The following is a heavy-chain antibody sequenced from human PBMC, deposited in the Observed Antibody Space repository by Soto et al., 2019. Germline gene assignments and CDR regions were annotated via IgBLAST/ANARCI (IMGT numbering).Heavy chain of an antibody. CDR2: INPSGGST. V-gene: IGHV1-46*01. CDR3: ARNRGRMDV. Sequence: QVQLVQSGAEVRKPGASVKVSCMASGYILTSYYMHWVRQAPGQGLEWMGTINPSGGSTRYAQKFQGRVNMTRDTSTSTVYMELSSLRSEDTAVYLCARNRGRMDVWGQGTTVTVSS. J-gene: IGHJ6*02. CDR1: GYILTSYY. D-gene: IGHD3-10*01.